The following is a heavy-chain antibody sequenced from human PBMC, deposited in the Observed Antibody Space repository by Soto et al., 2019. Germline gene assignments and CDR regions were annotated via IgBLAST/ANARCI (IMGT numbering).Heavy chain of an antibody. CDR1: GCSISSISYY. CDR3: ASPKISFYNWFDP. V-gene: IGHV4-39*01. Sequence: QLQLQESGPGLVKPSETLSLTCTVSGCSISSISYYWGWIRQPPGKGLEWIGSIYYSGSTYYNPSIESRVTITVDTSKNPSARQLSSVTAADTAVYYCASPKISFYNWFDPWGQGTLVTVSS. D-gene: IGHD2-15*01. J-gene: IGHJ5*02. CDR2: IYYSGST.